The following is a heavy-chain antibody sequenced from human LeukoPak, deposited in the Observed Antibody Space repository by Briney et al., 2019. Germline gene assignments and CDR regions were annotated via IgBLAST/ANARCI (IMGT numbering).Heavy chain of an antibody. CDR3: ARDFPPPGGYSYGNDAFDV. CDR2: ISSSSSYI. J-gene: IGHJ3*01. CDR1: GFTFSSYS. D-gene: IGHD5-18*01. V-gene: IGHV3-21*01. Sequence: PGGTLRLSCAASGFTFSSYSMNWVRQAPGKGLEWVSSISSSSSYIYYADSVKGRFTISRDNAKNSPYLQMNSLRAEDTAVYYWARDFPPPGGYSYGNDAFDVWGQGTMVTVSS.